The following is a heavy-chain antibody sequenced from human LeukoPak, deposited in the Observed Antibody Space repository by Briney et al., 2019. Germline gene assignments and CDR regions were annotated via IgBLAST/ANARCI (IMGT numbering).Heavy chain of an antibody. CDR2: IYHSGSP. CDR3: ARDRALYYDTNDYFSPLQN. J-gene: IGHJ4*02. D-gene: IGHD3-22*01. Sequence: SETLSLTCTVSGDSISTTSYYWGWIRQSPGKGLEWMASIYHSGSPYYNPSLKTRVTMTVDTSKNQFSLNLRSVTPGHPALFYCARDRALYYDTNDYFSPLQNWGRGTLVIVSS. V-gene: IGHV4-39*07. CDR1: GDSISTTSYY.